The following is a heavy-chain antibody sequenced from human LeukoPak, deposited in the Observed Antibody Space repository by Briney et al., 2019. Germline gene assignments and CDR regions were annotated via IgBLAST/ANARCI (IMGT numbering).Heavy chain of an antibody. CDR3: ARDRGGLTYGKDI. CDR1: GDSFSSNYW. Sequence: SETLSLTCAVSGDSFSSNYWWNWVRQSPGKGLEWIGEIYHSGTTDYNPSLKSRVSISLDKSKNQLSLKVNSVTAADTAVYYCARDRGGLTYGKDIWGQGTTVTVSS. J-gene: IGHJ6*02. V-gene: IGHV4-4*02. D-gene: IGHD2-15*01. CDR2: IYHSGTT.